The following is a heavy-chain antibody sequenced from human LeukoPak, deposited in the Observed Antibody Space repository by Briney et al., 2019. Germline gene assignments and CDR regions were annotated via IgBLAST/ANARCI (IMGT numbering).Heavy chain of an antibody. D-gene: IGHD4-17*01. CDR2: IYSGDSHT. Sequence: GESLKISCKGSGYSFTYCIGWVRQMPGKGLEWMGFIYSGDSHTKYSPSFQGRATIAADKSISTAYLQWSSLEASDTAMYYCASARHGDYVWDYWGQGTLVTVSS. CDR3: ASARHGDYVWDY. V-gene: IGHV5-51*01. J-gene: IGHJ4*02. CDR1: GYSFTYC.